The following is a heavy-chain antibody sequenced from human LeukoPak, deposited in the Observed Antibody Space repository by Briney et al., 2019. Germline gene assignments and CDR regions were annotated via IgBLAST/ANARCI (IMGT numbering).Heavy chain of an antibody. J-gene: IGHJ4*02. D-gene: IGHD6-6*01. V-gene: IGHV4-30-4*01. CDR3: ARLGMYSTSFDY. CDR1: GGSISSGDYY. Sequence: SGTLSLTCTVSGGSISSGDYYWSWIRQPPGKGLEWIGNIYYSGSTYYNPSLRSRATISVDTSKNQFSLKLSSVPAADTAVYYCARLGMYSTSFDYWGQGTLVTVSS. CDR2: IYYSGST.